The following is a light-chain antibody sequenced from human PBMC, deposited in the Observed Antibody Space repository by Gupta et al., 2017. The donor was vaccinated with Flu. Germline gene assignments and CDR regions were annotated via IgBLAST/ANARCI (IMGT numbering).Light chain of an antibody. CDR2: STN. V-gene: IGLV8-61*01. Sequence: QTVVTPTPSLSVSPGGTVTLTSGLSSGSVSTSYYPSWYQQTPGQAPRTLIYSTNTRSSGVPDRFSGSILGNKAALTITGAQADDESDYYCVLYMGSWVFGGGTKLTVL. J-gene: IGLJ3*02. CDR3: VLYMGSWV. CDR1: SGSVSTSYY.